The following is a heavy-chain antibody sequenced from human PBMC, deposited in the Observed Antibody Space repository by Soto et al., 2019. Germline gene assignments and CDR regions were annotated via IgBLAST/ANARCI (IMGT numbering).Heavy chain of an antibody. Sequence: ASVKVSCKASGYTFTSYAMHWVRQAPGQRLEWMGWINAGNGNTKYSQKFQGRVTITRDTSASTAYMELSSLRSEDTAVYYCARGGPTTVTTFPLSPPYFDYWGQGTLVTVSS. J-gene: IGHJ4*02. CDR1: GYTFTSYA. D-gene: IGHD4-17*01. V-gene: IGHV1-3*01. CDR3: ARGGPTTVTTFPLSPPYFDY. CDR2: INAGNGNT.